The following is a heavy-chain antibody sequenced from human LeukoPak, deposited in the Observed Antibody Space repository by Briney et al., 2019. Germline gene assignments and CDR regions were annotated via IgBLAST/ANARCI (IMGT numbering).Heavy chain of an antibody. CDR3: AKRITMARGVTSLYFDY. CDR2: ISGSGGST. J-gene: IGHJ4*02. V-gene: IGHV3-23*01. D-gene: IGHD3-10*01. CDR1: GFTFSSYA. Sequence: GGSLRLSCAASGFTFSSYAMSWVRQAPGKGLEWVSAISGSGGSTYYADSVKGRFTVSRDNSKNTLYLQMNSLRAEDTAVYYCAKRITMARGVTSLYFDYWGQGTLVTVSS.